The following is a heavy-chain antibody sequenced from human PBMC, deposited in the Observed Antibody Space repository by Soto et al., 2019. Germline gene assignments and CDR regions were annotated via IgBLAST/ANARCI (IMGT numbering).Heavy chain of an antibody. CDR2: ISTYNGDT. D-gene: IGHD1-26*01. V-gene: IGHV1-18*01. J-gene: IGHJ4*02. CDR1: GYSFTSYG. CDR3: ARDLNRASYYNY. Sequence: QVQLVQSGAEVKKPGASVKVSCKASGYSFTSYGISWVRQAPGQGLEWMGWISTYNGDTNYAQKLQGRLTMTTDTSTITAYMELRSLRSDDTAVYFCARDLNRASYYNYWGQGTLVTVSS.